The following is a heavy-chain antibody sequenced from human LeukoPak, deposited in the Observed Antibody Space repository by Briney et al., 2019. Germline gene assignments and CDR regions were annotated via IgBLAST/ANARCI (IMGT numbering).Heavy chain of an antibody. J-gene: IGHJ5*02. Sequence: SETLSLTCTVSGSSISSSSYYWGWIRQPPGKGLEWIGSIYYSGSTYYNPSLKSRVTISVDTSKNQFSLKLSSVTAADTAVYYCARDGARVTVTMANWFDPWGQGTLVTVSS. CDR2: IYYSGST. D-gene: IGHD4-11*01. V-gene: IGHV4-39*07. CDR3: ARDGARVTVTMANWFDP. CDR1: GSSISSSSYY.